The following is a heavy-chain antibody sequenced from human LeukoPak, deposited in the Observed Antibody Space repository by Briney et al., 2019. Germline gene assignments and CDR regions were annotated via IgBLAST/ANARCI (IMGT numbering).Heavy chain of an antibody. D-gene: IGHD3-10*01. V-gene: IGHV4-59*01. CDR3: ARGLYGSKGIFDS. CDR2: IYYSGSA. J-gene: IGHJ4*02. Sequence: SETLSLTCTVSGGSINYYYWSWIRQPPGKGLESIGYIYYSGSANYNPSLKSRGTMSVDTSKNQFSLKLNSVTAADTAVYYCARGLYGSKGIFDSWGQGTLVTVSS. CDR1: GGSINYYY.